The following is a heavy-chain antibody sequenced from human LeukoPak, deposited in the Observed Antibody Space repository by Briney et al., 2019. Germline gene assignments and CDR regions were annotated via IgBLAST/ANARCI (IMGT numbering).Heavy chain of an antibody. D-gene: IGHD4-17*01. J-gene: IGHJ4*02. Sequence: GESLKISCKGSGYTFTGYYMHWVRQAPGQGLEWMGWINPNSGGTDYAQKFQGRVTMTRDTSISTAYMELSRLRSDDTAVYYCASYGVTTNPFCWGQGTLVTVSS. CDR1: GYTFTGYY. CDR3: ASYGVTTNPFC. V-gene: IGHV1-2*02. CDR2: INPNSGGT.